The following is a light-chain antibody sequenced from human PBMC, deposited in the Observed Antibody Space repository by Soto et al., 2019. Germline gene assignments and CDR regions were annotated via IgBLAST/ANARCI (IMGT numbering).Light chain of an antibody. J-gene: IGLJ1*01. CDR3: SSYTTSNTRQIV. Sequence: QPVLTQPASVSGSPGQSITISCTGTSSDVGGYNYVSWYQQHPGKAPKFMIYDVSNRSSGVSNRFSGSKSGNTASLTISGLQAEDEADYYCSSYTTSNTRQIVFGTGTKVTLL. CDR1: SSDVGGYNY. V-gene: IGLV2-14*01. CDR2: DVS.